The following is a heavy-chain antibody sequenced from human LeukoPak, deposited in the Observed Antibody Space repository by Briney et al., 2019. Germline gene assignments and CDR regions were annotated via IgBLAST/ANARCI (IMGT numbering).Heavy chain of an antibody. J-gene: IGHJ4*02. V-gene: IGHV3-73*01. CDR1: GFTFSGSG. CDR3: RGAEEYFDH. D-gene: IGHD3-10*01. CDR2: IRSKANSYAT. Sequence: GGSLRLSRAASGFTFSGSGMYWVRQASGKGLEWVGRIRSKANSYATAYAASVKGRFTISRDDSKNMAYLQMNSLKTEDTAVYYCRGAEEYFDHWGQGTLVTVSS.